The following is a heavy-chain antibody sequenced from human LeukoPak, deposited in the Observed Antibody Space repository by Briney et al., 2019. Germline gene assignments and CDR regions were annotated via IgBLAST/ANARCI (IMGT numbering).Heavy chain of an antibody. V-gene: IGHV3-74*01. CDR3: ARAGSSRPNYYFDY. CDR2: ISSDGRST. D-gene: IGHD6-13*01. J-gene: IGHJ4*02. CDR1: GFSISTYW. Sequence: LTGGSLRLSCAASGFSISTYWMHWVRHAPGKGLVWVSRISSDGRSTNYADSVKGRFTISRDNAKNTLYLQMNSLRAEDTAVYYCARAGSSRPNYYFDYWGQGTLVTVSS.